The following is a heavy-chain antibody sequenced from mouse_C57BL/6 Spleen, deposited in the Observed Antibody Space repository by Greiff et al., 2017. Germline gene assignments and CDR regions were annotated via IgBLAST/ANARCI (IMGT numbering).Heavy chain of an antibody. CDR3: ARVAGTRFDY. Sequence: EVKLEESGGGLVKPGGSLKLSCAASGFTFSSYAMSWVRQTPEKRLEWVATISDGGSYTYYPDNVKGRFTISRDNAKNNLYLQMSHLKSEDTAMYYCARVAGTRFDYWGQGTTRTVSS. J-gene: IGHJ2*01. CDR2: ISDGGSYT. CDR1: GFTFSSYA. V-gene: IGHV5-4*03. D-gene: IGHD4-1*01.